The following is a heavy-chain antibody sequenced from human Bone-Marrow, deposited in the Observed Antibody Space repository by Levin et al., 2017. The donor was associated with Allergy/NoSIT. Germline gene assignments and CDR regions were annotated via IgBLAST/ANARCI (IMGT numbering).Heavy chain of an antibody. J-gene: IGHJ4*02. CDR2: IYYSGST. D-gene: IGHD1-14*01. V-gene: IGHV4-39*01. CDR1: GGSISSSSYY. Sequence: SETLSLTCTVSGGSISSSSYYWGWIRQPPGKGLEWIGSIYYSGSTYYNPSLKSRVTISVDTSKNQFSLKLSSVTAADTAVYYCARLGIGGIPRDYWGQGTLVTVSS. CDR3: ARLGIGGIPRDY.